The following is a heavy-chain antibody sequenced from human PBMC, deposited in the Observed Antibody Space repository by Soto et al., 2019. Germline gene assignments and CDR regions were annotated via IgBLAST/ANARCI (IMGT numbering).Heavy chain of an antibody. CDR3: ARDPYDFWSGYFTGSGSYYGMDV. D-gene: IGHD3-3*01. CDR2: ISSSSSYI. Sequence: EVQLVESGGGLVKPGGSLRLSCAASGFTFSSYSMNWVRQAPGKGLEWVSSISSSSSYIYYADSVKGRFTISRDNAKNSLYLQMNSLRAEDTAVYYCARDPYDFWSGYFTGSGSYYGMDVWGQGTTVTVSS. V-gene: IGHV3-21*01. J-gene: IGHJ6*02. CDR1: GFTFSSYS.